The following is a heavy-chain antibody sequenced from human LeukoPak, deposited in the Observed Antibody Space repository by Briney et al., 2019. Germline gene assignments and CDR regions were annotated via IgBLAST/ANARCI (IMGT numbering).Heavy chain of an antibody. D-gene: IGHD5-18*01. V-gene: IGHV4-39*01. CDR1: GGSISSSSDY. J-gene: IGHJ4*02. CDR3: ARLRGYNSGDY. CDR2: IYYSGST. Sequence: SETLSLTCTVSGGSISSSSDYWGWIRQPPGKGLEWIGSIYYSGSTYYNPSLKSRVTMPVDTSKNQFSLKLSSVTAADTAVYYCARLRGYNSGDYWGQGTLVTVSS.